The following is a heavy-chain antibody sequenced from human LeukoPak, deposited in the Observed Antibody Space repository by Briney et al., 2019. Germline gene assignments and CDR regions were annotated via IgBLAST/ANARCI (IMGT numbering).Heavy chain of an antibody. J-gene: IGHJ3*01. CDR3: ASCGVYGIVVVVATQAQGAFDV. CDR1: GYTFTGHY. D-gene: IGHD2-15*01. CDR2: INPNSGGT. Sequence: ASVKVACKASGYTFTGHYMHWVRQAPGQGLEWMGWINPNSGGTNYAQKFQVRVTMTRDTSISTAYMELSRLRSDDTAVYYCASCGVYGIVVVVATQAQGAFDVWGQGTMVTVSP. V-gene: IGHV1-2*02.